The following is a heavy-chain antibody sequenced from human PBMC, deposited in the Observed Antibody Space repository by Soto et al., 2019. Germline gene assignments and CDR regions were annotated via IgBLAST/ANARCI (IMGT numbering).Heavy chain of an antibody. Sequence: QVQLVQSGAEVKKPGSSVKVSCKASGGTFSSYAISWVRQAPGQGLEWIGGIIPIFGTANYAQKFQGRVTITADESTSTAYMELSSLRSEDTAVYYCARVYDFWSGFPFDPWGQGTLVTVSS. CDR1: GGTFSSYA. CDR2: IIPIFGTA. J-gene: IGHJ5*02. V-gene: IGHV1-69*01. D-gene: IGHD3-3*01. CDR3: ARVYDFWSGFPFDP.